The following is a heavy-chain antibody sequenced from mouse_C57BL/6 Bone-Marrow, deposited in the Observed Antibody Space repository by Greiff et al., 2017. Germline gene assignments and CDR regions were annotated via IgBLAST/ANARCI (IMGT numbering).Heavy chain of an antibody. V-gene: IGHV2-9-1*01. CDR3: ARRTDYYGSSYETY. D-gene: IGHD1-1*01. J-gene: IGHJ3*01. CDR1: GFSLTSYA. CDR2: IWTGGGT. Sequence: VQVVESGPGLVAPSQSLSITCTVSGFSLTSYAISWVRQPPGKGLEWLGVIWTGGGTNYNSALKSRLSISKDNSKRQVFLKMNSLQTDDTARYYCARRTDYYGSSYETYWGQGTLVTVSA.